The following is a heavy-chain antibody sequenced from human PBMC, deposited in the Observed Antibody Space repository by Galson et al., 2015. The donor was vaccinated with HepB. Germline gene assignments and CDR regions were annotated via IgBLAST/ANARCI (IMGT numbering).Heavy chain of an antibody. CDR3: ARDSPTTVRYGELDY. V-gene: IGHV3-30-3*01. D-gene: IGHD4-17*01. Sequence: SLRLSCAASGSTFSSYAMHWVRQAPGKGLEWVAVISYDGSNKYYADSVKGRFTISRDNSKNTLYLQMNSLRAEDTAVYYCARDSPTTVRYGELDYWGQGTLVTVSS. CDR1: GSTFSSYA. CDR2: ISYDGSNK. J-gene: IGHJ4*02.